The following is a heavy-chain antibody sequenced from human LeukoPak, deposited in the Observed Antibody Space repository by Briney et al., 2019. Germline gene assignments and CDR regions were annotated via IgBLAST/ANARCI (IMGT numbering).Heavy chain of an antibody. D-gene: IGHD3-10*01. CDR3: ARVVDGRKWFRDPLPDY. CDR2: INPNSGGT. Sequence: GASVKVSCKASGYTFTGYYMHWVRQAPGQGLEWMGWINPNSGGTNYAQKFQGRVTMTRDTSVSTAYMELSRLRSDDTAVYYCARVVDGRKWFRDPLPDYWGQGTLATVSS. J-gene: IGHJ4*02. CDR1: GYTFTGYY. V-gene: IGHV1-2*02.